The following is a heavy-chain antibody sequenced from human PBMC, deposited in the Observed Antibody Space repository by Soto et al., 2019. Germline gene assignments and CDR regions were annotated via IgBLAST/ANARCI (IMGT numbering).Heavy chain of an antibody. Sequence: QVQLVESGGGVVQPGRSLRLSCAASGFTFSSYAMHWVRQAPGKGLEWVAVISYDGSNKYYADSVKGRFTISRDNSKNTLYLQMNSLRAEDTAVYYCARGHVVVVAATPDYYYGMDVWGRGTTVTVSS. D-gene: IGHD2-15*01. CDR3: ARGHVVVVAATPDYYYGMDV. CDR1: GFTFSSYA. CDR2: ISYDGSNK. V-gene: IGHV3-30-3*01. J-gene: IGHJ6*02.